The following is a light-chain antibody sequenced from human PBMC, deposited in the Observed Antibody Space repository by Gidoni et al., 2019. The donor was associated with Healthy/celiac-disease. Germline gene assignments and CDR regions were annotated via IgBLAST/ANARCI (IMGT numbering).Light chain of an antibody. J-gene: IGLJ2*01. CDR2: QDS. V-gene: IGLV3-1*01. Sequence: SYERTPPPPVSGSPGQTASITCFGDKLGDKYACWYQQKPGQPPVLVIYQDSKRPSGIPERFSGSNSGNTATLTISGTQAMDEADYYCQAWDSSTVVFGGGTKLTVL. CDR1: KLGDKY. CDR3: QAWDSSTVV.